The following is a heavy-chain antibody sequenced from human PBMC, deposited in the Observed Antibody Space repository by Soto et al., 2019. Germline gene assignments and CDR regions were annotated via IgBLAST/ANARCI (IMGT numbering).Heavy chain of an antibody. Sequence: LRLSCAASGFTFSNYGMHWVRQAPGKGLEWVAIIWYDGSNKYYADSVKGRFTISRDNSKNTVYLQMNSLRAEDTAMYYCAAGEPLNYRGQGTLVTVSS. CDR3: AAGEPLNY. D-gene: IGHD3-10*01. CDR2: IWYDGSNK. V-gene: IGHV3-33*01. J-gene: IGHJ4*02. CDR1: GFTFSNYG.